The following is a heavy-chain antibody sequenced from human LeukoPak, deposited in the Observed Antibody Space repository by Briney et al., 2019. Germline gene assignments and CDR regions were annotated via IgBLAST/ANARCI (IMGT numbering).Heavy chain of an antibody. D-gene: IGHD3-3*01. CDR1: GFTFSAYA. CDR3: ARGFGPNGFDI. J-gene: IGHJ3*02. Sequence: PGGSLRLSCAASGFTFSAYAMSWVRQAPGKGLEWVSVTDSGGGTDYADSVKGRFNISRDNSKNSLHLQMNSLRAEDTAVYYCARGFGPNGFDIWGQGTMVTVSA. CDR2: TDSGGGT. V-gene: IGHV3-66*01.